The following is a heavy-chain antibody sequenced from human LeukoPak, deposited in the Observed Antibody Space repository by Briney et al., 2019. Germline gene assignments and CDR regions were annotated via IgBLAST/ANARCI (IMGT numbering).Heavy chain of an antibody. Sequence: PSQTLSLTCTVSGGSISSGDYYWSWIRQPPGKGLEWIGYIYYSGSTYYNPSLKSRVTISVDTSKNQFSLKLSSVTAADTAVYYCARGPPTVTTKKWFDPWGQGTLVTVSS. D-gene: IGHD4-11*01. CDR2: IYYSGST. CDR3: ARGPPTVTTKKWFDP. J-gene: IGHJ5*02. CDR1: GGSISSGDYY. V-gene: IGHV4-30-4*08.